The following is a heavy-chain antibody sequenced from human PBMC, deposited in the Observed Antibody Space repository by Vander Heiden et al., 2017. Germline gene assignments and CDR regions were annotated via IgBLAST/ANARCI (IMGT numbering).Heavy chain of an antibody. V-gene: IGHV4-30-2*01. D-gene: IGHD3-9*01. Sequence: QLQLQESGSGLVKPSQTLSLTCAVSGGSISSGGYSWSRIRQPPGKGLECIGYIHHSGSTYYNSGSTYYNPSLKSRVTISVDRSKNQFSLKLSSVTAADTAVYYCARVTGDAFDIWGQGTMVTVSS. CDR2: IHHSGSTYYNSGST. CDR3: ARVTGDAFDI. CDR1: GGSISSGGYS. J-gene: IGHJ3*02.